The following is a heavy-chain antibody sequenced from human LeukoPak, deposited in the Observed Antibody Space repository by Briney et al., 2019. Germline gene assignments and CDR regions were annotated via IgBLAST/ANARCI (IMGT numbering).Heavy chain of an antibody. CDR2: ISAYNGNT. Sequence: ASVKVPCKASGYTFTSYGISWVRQAPGQGLEWMGWISAYNGNTNYAQKLQGRVTMTTDTSTGTAYMELRSLRSDDTAVYYCARAQSNQQLWYWGQGTLVTVSS. CDR3: ARAQSNQQLWY. J-gene: IGHJ4*02. V-gene: IGHV1-18*01. D-gene: IGHD6-13*01. CDR1: GYTFTSYG.